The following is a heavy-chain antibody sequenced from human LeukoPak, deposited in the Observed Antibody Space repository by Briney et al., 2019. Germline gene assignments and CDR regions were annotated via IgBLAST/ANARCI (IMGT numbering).Heavy chain of an antibody. Sequence: GASVKVSCKASGYTFTGYYMHWVRQAPGQGLEWMGWINPNSGGTNYAQKFQGRVTMTRDTSISTAYMELSRLRSDDTAVYYCARAKIWTGYYVAAADTWGQGTLVTVSS. CDR2: INPNSGGT. J-gene: IGHJ5*02. CDR1: GYTFTGYY. CDR3: ARAKIWTGYYVAAADT. V-gene: IGHV1-2*02. D-gene: IGHD3/OR15-3a*01.